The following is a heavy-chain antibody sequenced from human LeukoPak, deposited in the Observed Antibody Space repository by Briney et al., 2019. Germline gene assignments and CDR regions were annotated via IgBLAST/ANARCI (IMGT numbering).Heavy chain of an antibody. CDR3: ARELAVSEAFDY. CDR2: ISYDGSNK. CDR1: GFTFSYYG. D-gene: IGHD6-19*01. Sequence: GGSLRLSCAASGFTFSYYGLHWVRQGPGKGLEWVAVISYDGSNKYYADSVKGRFTISRDNAKNSLYLQMNSLRAEDTAVYYCARELAVSEAFDYWGQGTLVTVSS. V-gene: IGHV3-30*03. J-gene: IGHJ4*02.